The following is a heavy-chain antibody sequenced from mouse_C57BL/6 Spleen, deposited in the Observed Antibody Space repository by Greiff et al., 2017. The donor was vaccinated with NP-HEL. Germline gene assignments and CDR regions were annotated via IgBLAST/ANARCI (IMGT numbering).Heavy chain of an antibody. CDR1: GYTFTSYG. D-gene: IGHD2-5*01. V-gene: IGHV1-81*01. J-gene: IGHJ2*01. CDR2: IYPRSGNT. Sequence: VKLVESGAELARPGASVKLSCKASGYTFTSYGISWVKQRTGQGLEWIGEIYPRSGNTYYNEKFKGKATLTADKSSSTAYMELRSLTSEDSADYFGARSNYSNYKPSVDYWGQGTTLTVSS. CDR3: ARSNYSNYKPSVDY.